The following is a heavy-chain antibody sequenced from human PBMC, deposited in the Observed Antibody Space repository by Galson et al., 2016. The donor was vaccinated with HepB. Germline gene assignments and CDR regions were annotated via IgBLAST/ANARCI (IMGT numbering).Heavy chain of an antibody. V-gene: IGHV4-39*07. D-gene: IGHD3-22*01. CDR3: ARDGPEEVIRPPLGY. J-gene: IGHJ4*02. CDR2: IYHSGST. Sequence: SETLSLTCTVSGGSISIYSYHWAWMRQPPGKGLEWIGEIYHSGSTTYNPSLKSRVTISVDKSKNQFSLKLSSVTAADTAVYYCARDGPEEVIRPPLGYWGQGTLVTVSS. CDR1: GGSISIYSYH.